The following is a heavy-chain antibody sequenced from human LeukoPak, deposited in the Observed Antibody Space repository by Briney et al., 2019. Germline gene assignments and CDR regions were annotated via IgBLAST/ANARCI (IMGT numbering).Heavy chain of an antibody. CDR3: ARDPPGIAASGTYY. D-gene: IGHD6-13*01. CDR1: GFTFSSYA. V-gene: IGHV3-23*01. Sequence: PGGSLRLSCAASGFTFSSYAMSWVRQAPGKGLEWVSAISGSGGNTYYADSVKGRFTISRDSSKNTLFLQMNSLRVEDTAVYYCARDPPGIAASGTYYWGQGTLVTVSS. J-gene: IGHJ4*02. CDR2: ISGSGGNT.